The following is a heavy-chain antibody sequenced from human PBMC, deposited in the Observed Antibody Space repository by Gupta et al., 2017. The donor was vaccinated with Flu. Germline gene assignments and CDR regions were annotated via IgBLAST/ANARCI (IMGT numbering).Heavy chain of an antibody. Sequence: EVQLVESGGGLVQPGGSLRLSCAASGFTFNDHYMDWVRQAPGKGLEWVDRSRKKVNSYTTEYAASVKGRFIISRDDSKNSLYLQMNSLKPEDTAVYYCARTIPVVRINYVMDVWGQGTTVTVSS. CDR1: GFTFNDHY. CDR2: SRKKVNSYTT. J-gene: IGHJ6*02. CDR3: ARTIPVVRINYVMDV. V-gene: IGHV3-72*01. D-gene: IGHD3-10*01.